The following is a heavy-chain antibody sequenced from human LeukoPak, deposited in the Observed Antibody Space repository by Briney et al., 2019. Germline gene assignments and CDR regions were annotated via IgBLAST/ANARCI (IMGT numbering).Heavy chain of an antibody. CDR2: MNPNSGNT. CDR1: GYTFTSYD. V-gene: IGHV1-8*03. Sequence: ASVKVSCKASGYTFTSYDINWVRQATGQGLEWMGWMNPNSGNTGYAQKFQGRVTITRNTSISTAYMELSSLRSEDTAVYYCARGQSSDTYYDILTGYYMSAMGYYYYYMDVWGKGTTVTVSS. CDR3: ARGQSSDTYYDILTGYYMSAMGYYYYYMDV. D-gene: IGHD3-9*01. J-gene: IGHJ6*03.